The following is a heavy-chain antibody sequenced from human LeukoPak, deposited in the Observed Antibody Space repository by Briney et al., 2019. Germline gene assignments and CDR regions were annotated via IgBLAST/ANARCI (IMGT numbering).Heavy chain of an antibody. Sequence: GGSLRLSCAASGFTFSSYAMSWVRQAPGKGLEWVSAISGSGGSTYYADSVKGRFTLSRDNSKNTLYLQMNSLRAEDPAVYYCAKDEYSSSPYYYYDMGVWGQGTTATVSS. J-gene: IGHJ6*02. CDR3: AKDEYSSSPYYYYDMGV. CDR2: ISGSGGST. CDR1: GFTFSSYA. D-gene: IGHD6-6*01. V-gene: IGHV3-23*01.